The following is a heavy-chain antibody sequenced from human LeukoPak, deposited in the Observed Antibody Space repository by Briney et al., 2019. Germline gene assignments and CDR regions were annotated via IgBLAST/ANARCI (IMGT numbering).Heavy chain of an antibody. CDR3: ATTTVRTGY. V-gene: IGHV4-39*07. D-gene: IGHD4-17*01. CDR1: GGSISSSSYY. Sequence: SETLSLTCTVSGGSISSSSYYWGWIRQPPGKGLEWIGSIYHSGSTYYNPSLKSRVTISVDTSKNQFSLKLSSVTAADTAVYYCATTTVRTGYWGQGTLVTVSS. J-gene: IGHJ4*02. CDR2: IYHSGST.